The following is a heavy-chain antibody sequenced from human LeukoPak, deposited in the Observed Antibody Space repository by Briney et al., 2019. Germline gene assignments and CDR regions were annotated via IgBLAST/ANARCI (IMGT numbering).Heavy chain of an antibody. Sequence: PGGSLRLTCAASGFTFSSYSMNWVRQAPGKGLERVSSISSSSSYIYYADSVKGRFTISRDNAKNSLYLQMNSLRAEDTAVYYCASPITFGYPYGDTIDYWGQGTLVTVSS. CDR3: ASPITFGYPYGDTIDY. V-gene: IGHV3-21*01. CDR2: ISSSSSYI. CDR1: GFTFSSYS. D-gene: IGHD4-17*01. J-gene: IGHJ4*02.